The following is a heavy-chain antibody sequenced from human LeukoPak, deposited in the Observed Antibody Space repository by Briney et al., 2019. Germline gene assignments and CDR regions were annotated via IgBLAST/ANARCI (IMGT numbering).Heavy chain of an antibody. Sequence: ASVKVSCKASVGTFRSYAISWVRQAPGQGLEWMGRIIPIFGTAKYAQKFQGRVTITTDESTSTAYVELSSLTSEDTAVYYCARAPSYSSNWYDYWGRGTLVTVSS. D-gene: IGHD6-19*01. CDR3: ARAPSYSSNWYDY. V-gene: IGHV1-69*05. CDR1: VGTFRSYA. CDR2: IIPIFGTA. J-gene: IGHJ5*01.